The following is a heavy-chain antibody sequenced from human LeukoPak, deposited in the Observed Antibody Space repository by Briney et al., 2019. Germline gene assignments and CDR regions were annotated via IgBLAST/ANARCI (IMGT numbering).Heavy chain of an antibody. CDR1: GFTFSSYG. CDR2: SSGSGGRS. J-gene: IGHJ6*02. D-gene: IGHD3-16*02. V-gene: IGHV3-23*01. CDR3: ARLYDYYYYYGMDV. Sequence: PGGSLRLSCAASGFTFSSYGMSWVRQAPGKGLEWVSGSSGSGGRSYYADSVKGRFTISRDNSKNTLNLQMNSLRAEDTAVYYCARLYDYYYYYGMDVWGQGTTVTVSS.